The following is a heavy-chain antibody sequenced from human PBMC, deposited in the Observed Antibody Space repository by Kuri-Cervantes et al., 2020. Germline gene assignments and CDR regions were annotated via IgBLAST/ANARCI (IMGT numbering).Heavy chain of an antibody. V-gene: IGHV3-30*03. CDR2: ISDGGGNA. J-gene: IGHJ4*02. CDR1: GFTFSSYG. D-gene: IGHD6-19*01. Sequence: GGSLRLSCAASGFTFSSYGMHWVRQAPGKGLEWGAIISDGGGNAYYADSVKGRFTISRDDSENTLYLRMNSLRAEDTAVYYCARFTVAGHFDYWGQGTLVTVSS. CDR3: ARFTVAGHFDY.